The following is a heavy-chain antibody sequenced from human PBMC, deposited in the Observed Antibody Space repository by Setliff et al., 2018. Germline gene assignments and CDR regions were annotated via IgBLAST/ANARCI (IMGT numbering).Heavy chain of an antibody. Sequence: EASVKVSCKASGYTFTSHYMHWVRQAPGLGLEWMGTINPSSGRTSYAQKFQGRVTMTRDTSTSTVYMDMSSLRSEDTAVYYCARAVFPYHYEGAFDIWGRGTMVTVSS. D-gene: IGHD3-22*01. CDR3: ARAVFPYHYEGAFDI. V-gene: IGHV1-46*01. CDR1: GYTFTSHY. CDR2: INPSSGRT. J-gene: IGHJ3*02.